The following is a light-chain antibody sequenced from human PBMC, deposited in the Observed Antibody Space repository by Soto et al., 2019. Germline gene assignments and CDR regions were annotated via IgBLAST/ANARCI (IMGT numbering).Light chain of an antibody. J-gene: IGLJ1*01. CDR2: EVR. Sequence: QSVLTQPASVSGSPGQSITISCTGTSSDIGGYNYVSWFQQHPGKAPKLMIYEVRNRPSGVSNRFSGSKSGNTASLTISGLQAEDETDYYCSSYTSNNTRVFGTGTKVTVL. V-gene: IGLV2-14*01. CDR3: SSYTSNNTRV. CDR1: SSDIGGYNY.